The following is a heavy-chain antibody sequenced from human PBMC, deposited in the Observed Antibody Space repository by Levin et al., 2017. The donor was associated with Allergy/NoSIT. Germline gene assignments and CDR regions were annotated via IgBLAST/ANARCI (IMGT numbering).Heavy chain of an antibody. CDR1: GGTFSSYA. V-gene: IGHV1-69*13. D-gene: IGHD3-22*01. Sequence: SVKVSCKASGGTFSSYAISWVRQAPGQGLEWMGGIIPIFGTANYAQKFQGRVTITADESTSTAYMELSSLRSEDTAVYYCARGSIDYYDSSGYPGDYWGQGTLVTVSS. CDR2: IIPIFGTA. J-gene: IGHJ4*02. CDR3: ARGSIDYYDSSGYPGDY.